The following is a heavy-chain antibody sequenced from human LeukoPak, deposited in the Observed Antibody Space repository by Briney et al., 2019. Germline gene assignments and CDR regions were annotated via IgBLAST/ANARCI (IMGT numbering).Heavy chain of an antibody. D-gene: IGHD6-13*01. CDR1: GFTFTNAW. V-gene: IGHV3-15*01. Sequence: PGRSLRLSCASSGFTFTNAWMSWVRQALGKGLEWVGRIKSKTDGGTTDYAAPVSGRFTISRDDSKTTLYLQMNSLKSEDTAVYYCTTVRGSSYQYFQRWGQGTLVTVSS. CDR2: IKSKTDGGTT. J-gene: IGHJ1*01. CDR3: TTVRGSSYQYFQR.